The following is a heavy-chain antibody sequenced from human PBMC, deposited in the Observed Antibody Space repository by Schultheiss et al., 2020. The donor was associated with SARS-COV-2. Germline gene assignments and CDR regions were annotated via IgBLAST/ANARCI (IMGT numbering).Heavy chain of an antibody. J-gene: IGHJ6*02. CDR1: GFTVSSNY. V-gene: IGHV3-48*01. D-gene: IGHD3-3*01. CDR3: ARDLTYYDFWSGYYAPHYYYGMDV. CDR2: ISSSSSTI. Sequence: GGSLRLSCAASGFTVSSNYMSWVRQAPGKGLEWVSYISSSSSTIYYADSVKGRFTISRDNSKNTLYLQMNSLRAEDTAVYYCARDLTYYDFWSGYYAPHYYYGMDVWGQGTTVTVSS.